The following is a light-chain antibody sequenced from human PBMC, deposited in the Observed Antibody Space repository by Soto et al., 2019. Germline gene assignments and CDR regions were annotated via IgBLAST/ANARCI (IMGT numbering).Light chain of an antibody. Sequence: EIVLTQSPATLSLSPGERATLSCRASQSVSSLLAWYQQKPGQAPRRLIYDASNRATGIPARFSGSGSGTDLSVTISSLEPEEFAIYYCHQRSNWPPSFGLGTTVDI. CDR2: DAS. J-gene: IGKJ3*01. CDR1: QSVSSL. CDR3: HQRSNWPPS. V-gene: IGKV3-11*01.